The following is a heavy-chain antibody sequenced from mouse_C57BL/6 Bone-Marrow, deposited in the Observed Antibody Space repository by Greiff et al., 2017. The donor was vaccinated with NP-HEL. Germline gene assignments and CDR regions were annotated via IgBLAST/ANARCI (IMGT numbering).Heavy chain of an antibody. Sequence: QVQLQQSGAELVKPGASVKLSCKASGYTFTSYWMHWVKQRPGQGLEWIGMIHPNSGSTNYNEKFKSKATLTVDKSSSTAYMQLSSLTSEDSAVYYCAKEEIYYDYDGFAYWGQGTLVTVSA. CDR2: IHPNSGST. D-gene: IGHD2-4*01. V-gene: IGHV1-64*01. CDR1: GYTFTSYW. CDR3: AKEEIYYDYDGFAY. J-gene: IGHJ3*01.